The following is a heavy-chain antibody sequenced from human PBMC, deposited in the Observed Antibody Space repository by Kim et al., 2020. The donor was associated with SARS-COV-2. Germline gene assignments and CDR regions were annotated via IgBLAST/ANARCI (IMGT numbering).Heavy chain of an antibody. D-gene: IGHD3-22*01. CDR2: ISSSSNYI. CDR1: QFTFNRFC. V-gene: IGHV3-21*01. Sequence: GGSLRLSCAASQFTFNRFCMNWVRQAPGKGLEWVSSISSSSNYIYYADSVKGRFTISRDNAKNSLYLQMNSLRAEDTAVYYCARVRGYYSDSTTSHMDVWGTGTTVTVSS. J-gene: IGHJ6*03. CDR3: ARVRGYYSDSTTSHMDV.